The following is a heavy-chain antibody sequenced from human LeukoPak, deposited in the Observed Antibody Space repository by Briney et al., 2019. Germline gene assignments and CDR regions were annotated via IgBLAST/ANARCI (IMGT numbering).Heavy chain of an antibody. CDR2: IYYSGST. Sequence: SETLSLTCTVSGGSISSYYWSWIRQPPGKGLEWIGYIYYSGSTNYNPSLKSRVTISVDTSKNQFSLKLSSVTAADTAVYYCARDRETYFAPVFDYWGQGTLVTVSS. CDR3: ARDRETYFAPVFDY. J-gene: IGHJ4*02. D-gene: IGHD3-9*01. V-gene: IGHV4-59*01. CDR1: GGSISSYY.